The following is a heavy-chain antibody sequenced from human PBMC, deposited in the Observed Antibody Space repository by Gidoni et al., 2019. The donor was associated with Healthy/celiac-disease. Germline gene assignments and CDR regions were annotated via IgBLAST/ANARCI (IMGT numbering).Heavy chain of an antibody. CDR3: ARGLPPEDPRSLYSSTSPYFDY. D-gene: IGHD2-2*01. J-gene: IGHJ4*02. CDR1: GVTFSSYV. CDR2: ISYDGSNK. Sequence: QVQLVESGGGVVQPGRSLRLSCAASGVTFSSYVMHWARQAPGKGLEWVAVISYDGSNKYYADSVKGRFTISRDNSKNTLYLQMNSLRAEDTAVYYCARGLPPEDPRSLYSSTSPYFDYWGQGTLVTVSS. V-gene: IGHV3-30*04.